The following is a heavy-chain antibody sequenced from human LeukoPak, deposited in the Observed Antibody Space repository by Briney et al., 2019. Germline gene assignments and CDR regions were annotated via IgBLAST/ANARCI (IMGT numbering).Heavy chain of an antibody. Sequence: GGSLRLSCAASGFTFSSYWMSWVRQAAGKGLEWVANIKQDGSEKYYVHSVKGRFTISRDNAKNSLYLQMTSPRAEDTAVYYCARMINRFFDYWGQGTLVTVSS. CDR3: ARMINRFFDY. D-gene: IGHD3-16*01. CDR2: IKQDGSEK. CDR1: GFTFSSYW. V-gene: IGHV3-7*01. J-gene: IGHJ4*02.